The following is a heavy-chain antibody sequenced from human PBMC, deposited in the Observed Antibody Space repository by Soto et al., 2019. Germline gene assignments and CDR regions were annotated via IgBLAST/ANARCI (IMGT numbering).Heavy chain of an antibody. CDR1: GFTFSSNY. V-gene: IGHV3-53*01. Sequence: ETLSLSCAASGFTFSSNYMSWVRQAPGKGLEWVSVIYSGGSTYYADSVKGRFTISRDNSKNTLYLQMNSLRAEDTAVYYCARGAAGTYADCHWGQGTLVTVSS. J-gene: IGHJ4*02. CDR3: ARGAAGTYADCH. D-gene: IGHD1-1*01. CDR2: IYSGGST.